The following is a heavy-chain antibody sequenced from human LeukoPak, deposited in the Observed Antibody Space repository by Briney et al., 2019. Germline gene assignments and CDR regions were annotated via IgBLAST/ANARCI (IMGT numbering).Heavy chain of an antibody. Sequence: GGSLRLSCAASGFTFSSYAMSWVRQAPGKGLEWVSAISGSGGSTYYADSVKGRFTISRDNSKNTVYLQMNSLRGEDTAVYYCAKDGLIPASHLGYWGQGTLVTVSS. D-gene: IGHD2-2*01. CDR3: AKDGLIPASHLGY. V-gene: IGHV3-23*01. CDR2: ISGSGGST. J-gene: IGHJ4*02. CDR1: GFTFSSYA.